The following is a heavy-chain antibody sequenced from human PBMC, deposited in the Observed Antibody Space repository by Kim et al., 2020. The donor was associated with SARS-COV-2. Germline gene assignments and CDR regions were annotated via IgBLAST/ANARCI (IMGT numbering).Heavy chain of an antibody. V-gene: IGHV3-7*01. J-gene: IGHJ6*02. Sequence: GGSLRLSCAASGFTFSSYWMSWVRQAPGKGLEWVANIKQDGSEKYYVDSVKGRFTISRDNAKNSLYLQMNSLRAEDTAVYYCARVGLGITFGGVITMNYYYYGIDVWGQGTTVTVSS. CDR3: ARVGLGITFGGVITMNYYYYGIDV. CDR2: IKQDGSEK. D-gene: IGHD3-16*02. CDR1: GFTFSSYW.